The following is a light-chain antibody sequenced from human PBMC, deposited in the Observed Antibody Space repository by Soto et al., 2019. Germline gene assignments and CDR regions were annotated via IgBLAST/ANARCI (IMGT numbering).Light chain of an antibody. V-gene: IGKV3-11*01. J-gene: IGKJ4*01. Sequence: EIVFTQSPATLSLSPGERATLSWRASQSVNNYLAWYQQRPGQAPRILIYDASNRDTGIPARFSGSGSGTEFTLTISRLQSEDFSVYYCQQYNNWPLTFGGGTKVDIK. CDR1: QSVNNY. CDR2: DAS. CDR3: QQYNNWPLT.